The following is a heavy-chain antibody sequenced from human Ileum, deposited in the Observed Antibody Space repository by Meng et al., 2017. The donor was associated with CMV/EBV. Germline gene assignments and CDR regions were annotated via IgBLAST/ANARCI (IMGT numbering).Heavy chain of an antibody. CDR2: INHSGST. D-gene: IGHD2-15*01. Sequence: QVQLQQWGAGLLKPSETLSLTCAVYGGSFSGYDWSWICQPPGKGLEWIGEINHSGSTNYNPSLKSRVTISVDTSKNQFFLKLSSVTAADTAVYYCARGVAGGPFDYWGQGTLVTVSS. CDR1: GGSFSGYD. CDR3: ARGVAGGPFDY. J-gene: IGHJ4*02. V-gene: IGHV4-34*01.